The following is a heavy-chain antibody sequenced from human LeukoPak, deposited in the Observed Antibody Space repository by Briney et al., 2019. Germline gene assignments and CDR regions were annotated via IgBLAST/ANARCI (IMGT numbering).Heavy chain of an antibody. Sequence: GGSLRLSCAASGFTFSSYWMSWVRQAPGKGLEWVANIKKDGSEKYYVDSVEGRFTVSRDNTKNSLYLQMNSLRAEDTAVYYCTMIEWERWRGWGQGTLVTVSS. V-gene: IGHV3-7*01. D-gene: IGHD1-26*01. CDR1: GFTFSSYW. CDR2: IKKDGSEK. J-gene: IGHJ4*02. CDR3: TMIEWERWRG.